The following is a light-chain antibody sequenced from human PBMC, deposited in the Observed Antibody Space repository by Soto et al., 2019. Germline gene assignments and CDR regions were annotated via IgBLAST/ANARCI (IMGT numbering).Light chain of an antibody. CDR2: AAT. J-gene: IGKJ1*01. CDR1: QGISSS. CDR3: QQANSFPWT. V-gene: IGKV1-12*01. Sequence: DIQMTQSPSSVSASVGDRVTITCRASQGISSSLAWYPQKQGKAPKLLIDAATILQSRVPSRFSSSGAGTYFTLISSSLQPEDFATYYCQQANSFPWTFGQGTKVEIK.